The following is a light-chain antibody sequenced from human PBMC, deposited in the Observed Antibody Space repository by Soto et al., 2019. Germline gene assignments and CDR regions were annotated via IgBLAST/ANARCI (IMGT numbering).Light chain of an antibody. CDR3: QQYDSYPLT. Sequence: DIQMTQSPSTLSASVGDRVIITCRASQSVSSWLAWYQQRPGNAPNLLIYKASSLESGVPSRFSGSGSGTEFTLTVSSLQPDDFATYYCQQYDSYPLTFGGGTKVEIK. V-gene: IGKV1-5*03. CDR1: QSVSSW. J-gene: IGKJ4*01. CDR2: KAS.